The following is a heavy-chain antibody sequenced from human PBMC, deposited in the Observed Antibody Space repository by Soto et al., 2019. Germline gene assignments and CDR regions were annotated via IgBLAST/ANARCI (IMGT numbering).Heavy chain of an antibody. CDR1: GFTFSSYA. V-gene: IGHV3-23*01. D-gene: IGHD6-13*01. CDR3: AKPAWSGSSWYWDV. CDR2: ISGSGGST. Sequence: GGSLSLSCAASGFTFSSYAMSWVRQAPGKGLEWVSAISGSGGSTYYADSVKGRFTISRDNSKNTLYLQMNSLRAEDTAVYYCAKPAWSGSSWYWDVWGQGTTVTVSS. J-gene: IGHJ6*02.